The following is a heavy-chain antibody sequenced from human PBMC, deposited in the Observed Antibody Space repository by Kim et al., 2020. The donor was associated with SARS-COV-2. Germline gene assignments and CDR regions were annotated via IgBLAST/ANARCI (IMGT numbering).Heavy chain of an antibody. CDR2: LYSGGST. CDR3: ARDKPPYGSGSYYINYYYGMDV. CDR1: GFTVSSNY. J-gene: IGHJ6*02. Sequence: GGSLRLSCAASGFTVSSNYMSWVRQAPGKGLEWVSVLYSGGSTYYADSVKGRFTISRDNSKNTLYLQMNSLRAEDTAVYYCARDKPPYGSGSYYINYYYGMDVWGQGTTVTVSS. V-gene: IGHV3-66*01. D-gene: IGHD3-10*01.